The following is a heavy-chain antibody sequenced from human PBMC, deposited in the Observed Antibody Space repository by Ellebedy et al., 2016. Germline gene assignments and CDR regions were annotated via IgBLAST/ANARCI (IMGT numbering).Heavy chain of an antibody. CDR1: GFSVSSNY. Sequence: GESLKISCAASGFSVSSNYMNWVRQAPGKGLEWVSVLYSDGSTYYADSVKGRFTISRDNSKNTLYLQMNSLRAEDTAVYYCARGLQELDYWGQGTLVTVSS. CDR2: LYSDGST. J-gene: IGHJ4*02. CDR3: ARGLQELDY. D-gene: IGHD4-11*01. V-gene: IGHV3-53*01.